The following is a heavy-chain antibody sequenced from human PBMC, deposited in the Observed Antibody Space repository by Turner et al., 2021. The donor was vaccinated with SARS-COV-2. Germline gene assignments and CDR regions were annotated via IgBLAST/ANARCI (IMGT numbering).Heavy chain of an antibody. CDR2: IYYSGST. D-gene: IGHD5-12*01. CDR1: GGSISSSTYY. CDR3: ARSYSGYESDDAFDI. Sequence: QLQLQESGPGLVKPSETLSLTCTVSGGSISSSTYYWGWIRQPPGKGLEWIGTIYYSGSTYYNPSLKSRVNISVDTSKNQFSLKLSSVTAADTAVYYCARSYSGYESDDAFDIWGQGTMVTVSS. V-gene: IGHV4-39*01. J-gene: IGHJ3*02.